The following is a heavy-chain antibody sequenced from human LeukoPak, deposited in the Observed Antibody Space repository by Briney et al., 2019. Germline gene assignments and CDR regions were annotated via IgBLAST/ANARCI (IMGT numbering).Heavy chain of an antibody. V-gene: IGHV4-34*01. J-gene: IGHJ4*02. CDR3: ARVRRWFLAVAGYADY. Sequence: PSETLSLTCAFSGGSFSGYSWSWIRQTPGQGLEWLGESNHRGSTNYNPSLKSRVTISVDASKSQFSLKLSSVTAADTAVYYCARVRRWFLAVAGYADYWGQGTQVTVSS. CDR1: GGSFSGYS. D-gene: IGHD6-19*01. CDR2: SNHRGST.